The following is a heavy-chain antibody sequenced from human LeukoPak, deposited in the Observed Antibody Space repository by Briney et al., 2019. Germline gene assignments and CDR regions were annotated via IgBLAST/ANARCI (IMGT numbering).Heavy chain of an antibody. CDR2: ISSSGYTI. CDR3: VREGYSSGWLNFDY. Sequence: GGSLRLSCEPSGFTFRGYEMNWVRQAPGKGLEWVSYISSSGYTIYYADSVKGRFTISRDNAKNSLYLQMNSLRAEDTAVYYCVREGYSSGWLNFDYWGQGPLVTVSS. V-gene: IGHV3-48*03. D-gene: IGHD6-19*01. J-gene: IGHJ4*02. CDR1: GFTFRGYE.